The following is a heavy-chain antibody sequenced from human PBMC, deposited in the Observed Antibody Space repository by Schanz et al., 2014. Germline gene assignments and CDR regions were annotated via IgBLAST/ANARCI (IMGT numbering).Heavy chain of an antibody. V-gene: IGHV4-59*08. CDR3: ARGGSAMVRGVMTASYWFFDL. J-gene: IGHJ2*01. Sequence: QVQLQESGPGLVKPSETLSLTCSVSGGSINNFYWGWIRQSPGKGLEWIGYIYSSGIPTYNPSLKSRASLPAESPKTQFSLKLTSVPAGDAAVYYCARGGSAMVRGVMTASYWFFDLWGRGTLVTVSP. D-gene: IGHD3-10*01. CDR2: IYSSGIP. CDR1: GGSINNFY.